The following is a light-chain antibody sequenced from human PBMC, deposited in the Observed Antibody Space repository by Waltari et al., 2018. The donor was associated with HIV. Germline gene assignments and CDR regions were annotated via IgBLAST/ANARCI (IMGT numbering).Light chain of an antibody. Sequence: SALTQPPSASGSPGPSVTIPCTGTSSDVGGSNHVSCYQQHPGKAPKRLVYEVTQRPPRVPNRFSGSKSGNTASLTVSGLQAEDEADYYCVSYAGVRDRWVFGGGTKLTVL. CDR2: EVT. CDR3: VSYAGVRDRWV. V-gene: IGLV2-8*01. CDR1: SSDVGGSNH. J-gene: IGLJ3*02.